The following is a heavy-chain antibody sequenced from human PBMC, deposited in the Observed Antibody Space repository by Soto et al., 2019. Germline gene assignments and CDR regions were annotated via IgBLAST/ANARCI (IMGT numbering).Heavy chain of an antibody. J-gene: IGHJ6*02. V-gene: IGHV3-53*01. CDR2: IHSSGAT. Sequence: EVRLVESGGGLIQPGGSLRLSCAASGFIVSSHYMCWVGQAPGKGLEWVSVIHSSGATMYAESVRGRFTISRDNSQSTVHLKMNSLRVDDTAVYYCAREPTYYDILTGYHYYYSMDVWGQGTTVTVSS. CDR1: GFIVSSHY. CDR3: AREPTYYDILTGYHYYYSMDV. D-gene: IGHD3-9*01.